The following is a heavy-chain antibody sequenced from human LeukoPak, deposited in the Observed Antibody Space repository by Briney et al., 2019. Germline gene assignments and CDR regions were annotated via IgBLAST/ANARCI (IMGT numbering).Heavy chain of an antibody. CDR1: GGSISSHY. J-gene: IGHJ4*02. CDR2: IYYSGST. CDR3: ARGQLYSSTGVDY. D-gene: IGHD6-13*01. V-gene: IGHV4-59*11. Sequence: SETLSLTCTVSGGSISSHYWSWIRQPPGKGLEWIGYIYYSGSTNYNPSLKSRVTISVDTSKNQFSLKLSSVTAADTAVYYCARGQLYSSTGVDYWGQGTLVTVSS.